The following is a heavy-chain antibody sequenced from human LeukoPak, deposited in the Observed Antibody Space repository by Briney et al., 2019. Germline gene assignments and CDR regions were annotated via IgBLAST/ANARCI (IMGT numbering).Heavy chain of an antibody. Sequence: SETLSLTCAVSGGSISSGGYSWSWIRQPPGKGLEWIGYIYHSGSTYYNPSLKSRVTISVDRSKNQFSLKLSSVTAADTAVYYCARLYDSSGYYDYWGQGTLVTVSS. J-gene: IGHJ4*02. CDR2: IYHSGST. CDR1: GGSISSGGYS. V-gene: IGHV4-30-2*01. CDR3: ARLYDSSGYYDY. D-gene: IGHD3-22*01.